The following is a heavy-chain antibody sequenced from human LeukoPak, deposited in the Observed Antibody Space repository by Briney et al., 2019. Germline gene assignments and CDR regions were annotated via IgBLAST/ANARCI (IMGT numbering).Heavy chain of an antibody. CDR3: ASISDLLYYFDS. CDR2: IYTGGNT. V-gene: IGHV3-66*01. Sequence: GGSLRLSCAASGLSVRSNYMSWVRQAPGKGLEWVSLIYTGGNTYYADSVKGRFTLSRDNSKNTVYLQMNSLRVEDTAMYYCASISDLLYYFDSWGQGTLVTVSS. CDR1: GLSVRSNY. J-gene: IGHJ4*02.